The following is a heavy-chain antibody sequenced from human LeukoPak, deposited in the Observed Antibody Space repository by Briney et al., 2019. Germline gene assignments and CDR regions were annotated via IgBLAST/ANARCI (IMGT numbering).Heavy chain of an antibody. CDR1: GYTFTSYD. D-gene: IGHD6-6*01. Sequence: AASVKVSCTASGYTFTSYDINWVRQATGQGLEWMGWMNPNSGNTGYAQKFQGRVTMTRNTSISTAYMELSSLRSEDTAVYYCARVGIAARTDFDYWGQGTLVTVSS. CDR2: MNPNSGNT. V-gene: IGHV1-8*01. CDR3: ARVGIAARTDFDY. J-gene: IGHJ4*02.